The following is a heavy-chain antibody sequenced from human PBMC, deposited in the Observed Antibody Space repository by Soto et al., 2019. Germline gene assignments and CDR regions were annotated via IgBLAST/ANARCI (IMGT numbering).Heavy chain of an antibody. V-gene: IGHV3-49*04. CDR3: TRDSRASFWSVYSFDY. Sequence: GGSLRLSCTASGFTFGDYAMSWVRQAPGKGLEWVGFIRSKAYGGTTEYAASVKGRFTISRDDSKSIAYLQMNSLKTEDTAVYYCTRDSRASFWSVYSFDYWGQVTLVTVSS. J-gene: IGHJ4*02. CDR2: IRSKAYGGTT. CDR1: GFTFGDYA. D-gene: IGHD3-3*01.